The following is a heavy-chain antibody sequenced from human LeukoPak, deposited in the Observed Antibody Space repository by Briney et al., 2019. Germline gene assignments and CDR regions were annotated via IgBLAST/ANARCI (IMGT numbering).Heavy chain of an antibody. V-gene: IGHV3-15*01. D-gene: IGHD4-11*01. Sequence: GGSLRLSCAASGFTFSNAWMSWVRQAPGKGLEWVGRIKIKTDGGTTDYAAPVKGRFTISRDKSKNTLYLQMNSLKTEDTAVYYCTTGPCNYGMDVWGKGTTVTVSS. CDR2: IKIKTDGGTT. CDR1: GFTFSNAW. CDR3: TTGPCNYGMDV. J-gene: IGHJ6*04.